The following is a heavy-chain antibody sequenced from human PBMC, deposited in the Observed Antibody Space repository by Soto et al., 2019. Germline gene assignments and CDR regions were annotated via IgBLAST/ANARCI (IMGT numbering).Heavy chain of an antibody. CDR2: ISYDGSNK. J-gene: IGHJ6*02. CDR3: AKDWSSGWFGYYYYGMDV. CDR1: GFTFSSYA. Sequence: GGSLRLSCAASGFTFSSYAMPWVRQAPGKGLEWVAVISYDGSNKYYADSVKGRFTISRDNSKNTLYLQMNSLGAEDTVVYYCAKDWSSGWFGYYYYGMDVWGQGTGVTVSS. D-gene: IGHD6-19*01. V-gene: IGHV3-30*18.